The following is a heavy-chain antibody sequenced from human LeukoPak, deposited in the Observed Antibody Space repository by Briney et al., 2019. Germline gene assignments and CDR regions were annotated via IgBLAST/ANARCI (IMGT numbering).Heavy chain of an antibody. CDR2: IYTSGST. V-gene: IGHV4-59*10. CDR1: GGSFSGYY. D-gene: IGHD3-10*01. Sequence: SETLSLTCAVYGGSFSGYYWSWIRQPAGKGLEWIGRIYTSGSTNNNPSLKSRVTMSVDMSMNQFSLKLSSVTAADTAMYYCARMGGSGSYYKTGDAFDIWGQGTMVTVFS. J-gene: IGHJ3*02. CDR3: ARMGGSGSYYKTGDAFDI.